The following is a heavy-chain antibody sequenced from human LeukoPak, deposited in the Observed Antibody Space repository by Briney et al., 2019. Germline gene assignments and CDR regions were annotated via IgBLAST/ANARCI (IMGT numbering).Heavy chain of an antibody. CDR3: ASSRILHRRRSFDY. CDR1: GGSISSYY. V-gene: IGHV4-59*08. J-gene: IGHJ4*02. CDR2: IYYSGST. Sequence: PSETLSLTCTVSGGSISSYYWSWIRQPPGKGLEWIGYIYYSGSTNYNPSLKSRVTISVDTSKNQFSLKLSSVTAADTAVYYCASSRILHRRRSFDYWGQGTLVTVSS. D-gene: IGHD3-3*01.